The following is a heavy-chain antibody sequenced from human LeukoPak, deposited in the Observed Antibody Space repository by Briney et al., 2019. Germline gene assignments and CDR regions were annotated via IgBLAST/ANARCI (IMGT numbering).Heavy chain of an antibody. J-gene: IGHJ6*02. CDR2: ISSSGSSI. D-gene: IGHD5-18*01. CDR3: ARGYTDVGGDSGMDV. V-gene: IGHV3-11*01. CDR1: GFTFSEHY. Sequence: GGSLRLSCAASGFTFSEHYMTWIRQAPGKGLEWISYISSSGSSIYYADSVKGRFTISRDNAKNSLSLQMISLRAEDTAVYDCARGYTDVGGDSGMDVWGQGTTVTVSS.